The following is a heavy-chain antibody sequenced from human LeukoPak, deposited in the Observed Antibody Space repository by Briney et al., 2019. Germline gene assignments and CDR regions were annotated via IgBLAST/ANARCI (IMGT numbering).Heavy chain of an antibody. J-gene: IGHJ6*04. V-gene: IGHV3-74*01. Sequence: GGSLRLSCVASGFTFSSYWMHWVRQAPGKGLVWVSRINSDGSSTSYADSVKGRFTISRDNAKNTLYLQMNSLRAEDTAVYYCARDPYPPGYYYGMDVWGKGTTVTVSS. CDR1: GFTFSSYW. CDR3: ARDPYPPGYYYGMDV. CDR2: INSDGSST.